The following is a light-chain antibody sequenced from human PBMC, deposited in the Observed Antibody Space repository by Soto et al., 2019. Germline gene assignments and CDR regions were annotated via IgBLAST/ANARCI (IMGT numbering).Light chain of an antibody. Sequence: EIVMTQSPATLSVSPGERATLSCRASQTVSSNLAWYQQKPGQAPGLLIYGASTRATDIPAKFSGSGSGTEFTLTISSLQSEDFAVFYCQQYHIWPLTFGGGTKVDIK. CDR1: QTVSSN. CDR2: GAS. CDR3: QQYHIWPLT. J-gene: IGKJ4*01. V-gene: IGKV3-15*01.